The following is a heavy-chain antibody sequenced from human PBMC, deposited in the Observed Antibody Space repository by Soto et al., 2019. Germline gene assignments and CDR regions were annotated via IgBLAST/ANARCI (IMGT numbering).Heavy chain of an antibody. Sequence: ASVKVSCKASGYTLTSYDINWVRQATGQGLEWMGWMNPNSGNTGYAQKFQGRVTMTRNTSISTAYMELSSLRSEDTAVYYCARGQEWIAAASDAFDIWGQGTMVTVSS. CDR3: ARGQEWIAAASDAFDI. CDR2: MNPNSGNT. J-gene: IGHJ3*02. V-gene: IGHV1-8*01. D-gene: IGHD6-13*01. CDR1: GYTLTSYD.